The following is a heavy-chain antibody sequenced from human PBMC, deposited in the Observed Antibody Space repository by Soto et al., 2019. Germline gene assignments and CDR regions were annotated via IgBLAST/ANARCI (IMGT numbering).Heavy chain of an antibody. D-gene: IGHD3-9*01. CDR1: GGSISSGGYY. V-gene: IGHV4-31*03. J-gene: IGHJ3*02. Sequence: QVQLQESGPGLVKPSQTLSLTCTVSGGSISSGGYYWSWIRQHPGKGLEWIGYIYYSGSTYYNPSLKSRVTISVDTSKNQFSLKLSSVTAADTAVYYCARGRAQLRYFDWLLDFRAFDIWGQGTMVTVSS. CDR3: ARGRAQLRYFDWLLDFRAFDI. CDR2: IYYSGST.